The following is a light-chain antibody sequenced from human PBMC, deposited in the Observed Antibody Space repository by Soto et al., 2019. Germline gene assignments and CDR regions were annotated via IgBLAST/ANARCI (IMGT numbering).Light chain of an antibody. J-gene: IGKJ1*01. V-gene: IGKV1-39*01. CDR1: QDISSW. CDR2: KAS. CDR3: QQSYSTTWT. Sequence: DIQMTQAPSSLSASVGDRVSITGRASQDISSWVAWYQQKPGKAPKLLIYKASTLKSGVPSRFSGSGSETHFTLTISSLQPEDFATYSCQQSYSTTWTFGQGTKVDIK.